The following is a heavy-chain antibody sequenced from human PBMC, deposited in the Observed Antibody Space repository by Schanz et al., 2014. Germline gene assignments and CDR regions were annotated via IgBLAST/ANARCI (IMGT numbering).Heavy chain of an antibody. J-gene: IGHJ5*02. CDR3: ATASSPVREAGAGSSFHL. D-gene: IGHD6-13*01. CDR2: IKSKTDGETT. Sequence: EVQLVESGGGLVQPGGSLRLSCAASGFTFSSYALHWVRQAPGKGLEWLGRIKSKTDGETTDYAAPVKGRFSISRDDSQSTLYLQMNSLKIEDTAVYYCATASSPVREAGAGSSFHLWGQGTLVTVSP. V-gene: IGHV3-15*01. CDR1: GFTFSSYA.